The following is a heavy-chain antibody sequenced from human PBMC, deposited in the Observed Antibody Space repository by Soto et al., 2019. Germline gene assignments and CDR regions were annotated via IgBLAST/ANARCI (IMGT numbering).Heavy chain of an antibody. V-gene: IGHV3-33*01. CDR2: IWYDGSNK. Sequence: QVQLVESGGGVVQPGRSLRLSCAASGFTFSSYGMHWVRQAPGKGLEWVAVIWYDGSNKYYADSVKGRFTISRDNSKNTLYLQMNILRAEDTAVYYCARELQPLYYYYGMDVWGQGTTVTVSS. J-gene: IGHJ6*02. D-gene: IGHD4-4*01. CDR1: GFTFSSYG. CDR3: ARELQPLYYYYGMDV.